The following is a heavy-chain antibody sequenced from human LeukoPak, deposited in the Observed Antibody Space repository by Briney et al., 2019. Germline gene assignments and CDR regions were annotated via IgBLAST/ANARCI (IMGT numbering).Heavy chain of an antibody. CDR2: IRDDGSNK. CDR1: RFTFSRYG. CDR3: AKDHARSGYFLGNYYYYVMDV. D-gene: IGHD5-12*01. V-gene: IGHV3-30*02. J-gene: IGHJ6*02. Sequence: GGSLRLSCAASRFTFSRYGMHWVRQAPGKGLEWVAFIRDDGSNKYYADSVKGRFTISRDNSKNTLYLQMNSLRVEDPAVYYCAKDHARSGYFLGNYYYYVMDVWGQGTTVTVSS.